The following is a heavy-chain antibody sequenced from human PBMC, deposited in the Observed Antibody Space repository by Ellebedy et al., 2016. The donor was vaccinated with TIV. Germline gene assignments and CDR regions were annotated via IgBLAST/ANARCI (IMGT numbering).Heavy chain of an antibody. CDR2: IYLSGST. CDR1: GGSISSNNW. J-gene: IGHJ3*02. D-gene: IGHD3-10*01. V-gene: IGHV4-4*02. CDR3: AIYGPGSYNVDAFDI. Sequence: MPSETLSLTCAVSGGSISSNNWWSWVRQPPGKGLEWIGEIYLSGSTNYSPSLKSRATISVDKSKKPLSLKLSSVTAADTAVYYCAIYGPGSYNVDAFDIWGQGTMVTVSS.